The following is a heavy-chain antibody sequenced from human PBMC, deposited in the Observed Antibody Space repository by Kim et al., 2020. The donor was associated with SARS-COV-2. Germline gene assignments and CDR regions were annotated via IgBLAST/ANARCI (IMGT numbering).Heavy chain of an antibody. CDR3: AIQPGSCGWYY. V-gene: IGHV4-39*01. D-gene: IGHD6-13*01. CDR1: GGSFSSASYY. J-gene: IGHJ4*02. CDR2: ISYSGST. Sequence: SETLSLTCTVSGGSFSSASYYRVWIRQPPGQGLEWIASISYSGSTYYNPSLNSLVVISIDTTTTQFSVRLSAVTAAATAYYYCAIQPGSCGWYYWGQGTL.